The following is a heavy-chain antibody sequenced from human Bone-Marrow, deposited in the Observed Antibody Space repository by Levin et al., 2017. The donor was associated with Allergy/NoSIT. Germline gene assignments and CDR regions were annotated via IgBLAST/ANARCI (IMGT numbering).Heavy chain of an antibody. Sequence: WASVKVSCKASGGTFSTYAISWVRQAPGQGLEWMGGIIPLFGIANYAQKFRGRVTITADESTSTAYMELSSLRSEDTAVYYCAFSLGDSLYYFDYWGQGTLVTVSS. CDR1: GGTFSTYA. V-gene: IGHV1-69*13. J-gene: IGHJ4*02. CDR2: IIPLFGIA. D-gene: IGHD2-21*02. CDR3: AFSLGDSLYYFDY.